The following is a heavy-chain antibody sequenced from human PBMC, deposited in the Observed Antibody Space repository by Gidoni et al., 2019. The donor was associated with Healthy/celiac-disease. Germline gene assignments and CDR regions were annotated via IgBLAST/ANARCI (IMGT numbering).Heavy chain of an antibody. CDR3: ARDGDVGTIFGVVIIVYLDY. CDR2: ISSSSRYI. D-gene: IGHD3-3*01. V-gene: IGHV3-21*01. CDR1: GFTFSSHS. J-gene: IGHJ4*02. Sequence: EVQLVESGGGLVKPGGSLSLPCAASGFTFSSHSMNWVRQAPGKGLEWVSSISSSSRYIYYADSVKGRFTISRDNAKNSLYLQMNSLRAEDTAVYYCARDGDVGTIFGVVIIVYLDYWGQGTLVTVSS.